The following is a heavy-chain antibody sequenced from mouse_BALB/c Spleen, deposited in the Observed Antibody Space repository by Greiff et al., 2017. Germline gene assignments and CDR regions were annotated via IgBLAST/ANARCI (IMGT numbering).Heavy chain of an antibody. CDR2: INPYYGST. CDR1: GYSFTDYI. CDR3: ARSVVPYAMDY. D-gene: IGHD1-1*01. J-gene: IGHJ4*01. Sequence: VQLQQTGPELVKPGASVKISCKASGYSFTDYIMLWVKQSHGKSLEWIGNINPYYGSTSYNLKFKGKATLTVDKSSSTAYMQLNSLTSEDSAVYYCARSVVPYAMDYWGQGTSVTVSS. V-gene: IGHV1-39*01.